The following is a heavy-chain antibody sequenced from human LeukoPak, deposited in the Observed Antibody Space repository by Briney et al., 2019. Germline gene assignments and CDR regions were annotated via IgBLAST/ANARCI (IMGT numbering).Heavy chain of an antibody. Sequence: SETLSLTCTVSDGSINIYYWSWIRQPAGKGLEWIGRIFTSGGTNYNPSLKSRVTISVDKSKNQFSLRLSSVTAADTAVYFCARGFYDSRGHYYLDYWAQGTLVTVSS. J-gene: IGHJ4*02. CDR3: ARGFYDSRGHYYLDY. CDR2: IFTSGGT. D-gene: IGHD3-22*01. V-gene: IGHV4-4*07. CDR1: DGSINIYY.